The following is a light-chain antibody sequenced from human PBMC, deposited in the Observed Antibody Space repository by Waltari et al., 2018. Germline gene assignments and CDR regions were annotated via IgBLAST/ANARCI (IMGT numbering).Light chain of an antibody. CDR1: QNVNYY. CDR3: QQYNEWPRT. J-gene: IGKJ1*01. Sequence: EVVLTQSPATLSVSPGERATLSCRASQNVNYYFAWYQQKDGQAPRLLIYGASTRATGIPDRFSGSGSGTEFTLSISSLQSEDFAIYYCQQYNEWPRTFGQGTRVEI. CDR2: GAS. V-gene: IGKV3-15*01.